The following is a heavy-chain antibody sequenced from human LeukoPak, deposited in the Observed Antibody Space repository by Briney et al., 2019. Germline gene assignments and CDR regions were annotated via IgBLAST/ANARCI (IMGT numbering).Heavy chain of an antibody. CDR2: INPNSGGT. CDR1: GYTFTGYY. CDR3: AREMGIGYSHDH. J-gene: IGHJ4*02. D-gene: IGHD5-18*01. Sequence: ASVKVSCKASGYTFTGYYMHWVRQAPGQGLEWMGRINPNSGGTNYAQKFQGRVTMTRDTSISTAYMELSRLRFDDTAVYYCAREMGIGYSHDHWGQGTLVTVSS. V-gene: IGHV1-2*06.